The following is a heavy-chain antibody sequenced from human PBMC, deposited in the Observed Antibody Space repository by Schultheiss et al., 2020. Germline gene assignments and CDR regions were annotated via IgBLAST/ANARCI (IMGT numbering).Heavy chain of an antibody. J-gene: IGHJ3*02. CDR3: ARDRAPDCTNGVCYTETNDALDI. Sequence: SETLSLTCTVSGGSISSYYWSWIRQPAGKGLEWIGYIYYSGRTYYNPSLKSRGTISVDTSKNQYSLKLSSVTAADTAVYYCARDRAPDCTNGVCYTETNDALDIWGQGTMVTVSS. D-gene: IGHD2-8*01. V-gene: IGHV4-59*06. CDR1: GGSISSYY. CDR2: IYYSGRT.